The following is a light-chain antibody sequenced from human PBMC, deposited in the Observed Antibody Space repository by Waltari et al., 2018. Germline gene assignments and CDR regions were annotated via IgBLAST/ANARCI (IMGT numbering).Light chain of an antibody. CDR3: QQYDISPLT. J-gene: IGKJ4*01. CDR1: QTIRTTY. V-gene: IGKV3-20*01. Sequence: EIVLTQSPGTLSLSPGEGATLSCRPRQTIRTTYLAWYQQKPGQAPTLLIYGTFTRATGIPDRFTGSGSGTHFSLTISSLEPEDFATYYCQQYDISPLTFGGGTKVEIK. CDR2: GTF.